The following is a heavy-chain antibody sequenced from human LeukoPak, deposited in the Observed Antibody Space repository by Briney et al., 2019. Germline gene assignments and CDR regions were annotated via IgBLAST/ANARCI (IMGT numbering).Heavy chain of an antibody. CDR1: GFTFDDYA. CDR2: ISYDGSNK. Sequence: PGRSLRLSCAASGFTFDDYAMHWVRQAPGKGLEWVAVISYDGSNKYYADSVKGRFTISRDNSKNTLYLQMNSLRAEDTAVYYCAKSDFWSGYYGYWGQGTLVTVSS. V-gene: IGHV3-30-3*02. J-gene: IGHJ4*02. D-gene: IGHD3-3*01. CDR3: AKSDFWSGYYGY.